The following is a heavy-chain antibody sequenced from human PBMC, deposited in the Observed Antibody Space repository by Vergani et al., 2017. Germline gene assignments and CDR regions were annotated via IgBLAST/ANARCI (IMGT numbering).Heavy chain of an antibody. J-gene: IGHJ4*02. CDR3: ARDHGIYYGSGILFDY. CDR1: GGSISSGGYY. CDR2: IYYSGST. V-gene: IGHV4-31*03. Sequence: QVQLQESGPGLVKPSQTLSLTCTVSGGSISSGGYYWSWIRQHPGKGLEWIGYIYYSGSTYYNPSLKSRVTMSVDTSKNQFSLKLSSVTAADTAVYYCARDHGIYYGSGILFDYWAREPWSPSPQ. D-gene: IGHD3-10*01.